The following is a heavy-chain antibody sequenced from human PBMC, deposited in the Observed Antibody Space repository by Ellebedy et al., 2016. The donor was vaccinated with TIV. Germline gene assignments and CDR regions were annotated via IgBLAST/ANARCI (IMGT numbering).Heavy chain of an antibody. CDR1: GFTFSTCT. V-gene: IGHV3-30-3*01. CDR3: ARDLDYGGNHPIDY. D-gene: IGHD4-23*01. Sequence: GESLKIPCAASGFTFSTCTMHWVRQAPGKGLEWVAIISYDGAHEYYSDSVKCRFTISRDNSKNTLYLQMSSLRPTDTAVYFCARDLDYGGNHPIDYWGQGNLVTVSS. CDR2: ISYDGAHE. J-gene: IGHJ4*02.